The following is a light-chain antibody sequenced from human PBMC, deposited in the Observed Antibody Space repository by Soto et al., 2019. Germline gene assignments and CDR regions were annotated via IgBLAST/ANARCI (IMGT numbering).Light chain of an antibody. Sequence: QSALTQPPSVSGSPGQSIAIPCTGTPTDIGAYEYVSWYQQHPGKAPRLLIHGVRNRPPGISSRFSGSKSGLTASLTISGLQAEDEAVYYCSSFTTYRVYVFGPGTKLTVL. CDR1: PTDIGAYEY. J-gene: IGLJ1*01. CDR2: GVR. V-gene: IGLV2-14*01. CDR3: SSFTTYRVYV.